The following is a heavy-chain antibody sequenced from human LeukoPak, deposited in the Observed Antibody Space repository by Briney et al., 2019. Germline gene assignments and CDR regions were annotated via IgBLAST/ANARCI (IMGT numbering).Heavy chain of an antibody. J-gene: IGHJ4*02. CDR2: TYYSGST. Sequence: SETLSLTCTVSGGSISSSSYFWGWIRQPPGKGLEWIGSTYYSGSTYYNPSLKSRVTISVDTSKNQFSLKLSSVTAADTAVYYCARLQTSGWYYFDYWGQGTLVTVSS. D-gene: IGHD6-19*01. CDR1: GGSISSSSYF. V-gene: IGHV4-39*01. CDR3: ARLQTSGWYYFDY.